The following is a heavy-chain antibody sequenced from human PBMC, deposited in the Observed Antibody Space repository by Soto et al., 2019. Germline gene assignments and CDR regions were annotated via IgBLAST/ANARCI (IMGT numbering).Heavy chain of an antibody. V-gene: IGHV3-66*01. CDR1: GLTVSTNP. Sequence: EVQLVESGGGLVQPGGSLRLSCAASGLTVSTNPMSWVRQAPGKGLEWVSVIYSGGGTHYADSVKGRFTISRDNSKSTVNLQMNSLRPEDTAVYYCARDGSGHWGQGTLVTVSS. D-gene: IGHD1-1*01. CDR2: IYSGGGT. J-gene: IGHJ4*02. CDR3: ARDGSGH.